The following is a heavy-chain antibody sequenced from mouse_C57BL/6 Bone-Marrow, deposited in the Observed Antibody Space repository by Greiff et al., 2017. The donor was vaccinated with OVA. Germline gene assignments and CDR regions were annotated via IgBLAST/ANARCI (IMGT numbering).Heavy chain of an antibody. CDR2: IDPENGDT. CDR3: TTSYALYFDY. D-gene: IGHD6-5*01. V-gene: IGHV14-4*01. J-gene: IGHJ2*01. Sequence: EVKLQESGAELVRPGASVKLSCTASGFNIKDDYMHWVKQRPEQGLEWIGWIDPENGDTEYASKFQGKATITADTSSNTAYLQLSSLTSEDTAVYYCTTSYALYFDYWGQGTTLTVSS. CDR1: GFNIKDDY.